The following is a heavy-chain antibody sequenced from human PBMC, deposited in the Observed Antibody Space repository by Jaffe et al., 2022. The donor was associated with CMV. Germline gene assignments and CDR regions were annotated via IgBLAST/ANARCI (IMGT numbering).Heavy chain of an antibody. V-gene: IGHV3-13*01. Sequence: EVQLVESGGGLVQPGGSLRLSCAASGFTFSSYDMHWVRQATGKGLEWVSAIGTAGDTYYPGSVKGRFTISRENAKNSLYLQMNSLRAGDTAVYYCARGSNSSSWYGAVDYWGQGTLVTVSS. J-gene: IGHJ4*02. CDR2: IGTAGDT. CDR3: ARGSNSSSWYGAVDY. CDR1: GFTFSSYD. D-gene: IGHD6-13*01.